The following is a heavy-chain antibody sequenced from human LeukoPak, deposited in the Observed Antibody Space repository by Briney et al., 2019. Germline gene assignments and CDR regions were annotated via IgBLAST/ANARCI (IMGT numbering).Heavy chain of an antibody. CDR2: IYYSGST. J-gene: IGHJ3*02. V-gene: IGHV4-39*07. CDR1: GGSISSSNCY. Sequence: SETLSLTCTVPGGSISSSNCYWGWIRQPPGKGLEWIGSIYYSGSTYYNPSLKSRVTISVDTSKNQFSLKLSSVTAADTAVYYCARGLGVPDAFDIWGQGTMVTVSS. CDR3: ARGLGVPDAFDI. D-gene: IGHD1-26*01.